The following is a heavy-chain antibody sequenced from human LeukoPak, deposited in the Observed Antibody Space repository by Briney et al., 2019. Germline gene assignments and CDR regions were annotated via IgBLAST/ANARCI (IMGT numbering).Heavy chain of an antibody. CDR1: GGSISSYY. Sequence: SETLSLTCTVSGGSISSYYWSWIRQPPGKGLEWIGYIYYGGSTNYNPSLKSRVTISVDTSKNQFSLKLSSVTAADTAVYYCARVHGLYYYGMVVWGQGTTVTVSS. CDR2: IYYGGST. V-gene: IGHV4-59*01. J-gene: IGHJ6*02. CDR3: ARVHGLYYYGMVV. D-gene: IGHD4-17*01.